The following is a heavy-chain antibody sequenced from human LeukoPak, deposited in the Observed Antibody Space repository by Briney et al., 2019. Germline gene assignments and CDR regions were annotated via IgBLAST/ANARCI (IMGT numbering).Heavy chain of an antibody. D-gene: IGHD3-22*01. CDR2: VNPNSGGT. J-gene: IGHJ4*02. CDR1: GYTFTGYY. V-gene: IGHV1-2*02. CDR3: ARDYMDYYDSSGYVTFDC. Sequence: ASVKVSCKASGYTFTGYYMHWVRQAPGQGLEWMGWVNPNSGGTNYAQKFQGRVTMTRVTSISTAYMELSRLRSDDTAVYYCARDYMDYYDSSGYVTFDCWGQGTLVTVSS.